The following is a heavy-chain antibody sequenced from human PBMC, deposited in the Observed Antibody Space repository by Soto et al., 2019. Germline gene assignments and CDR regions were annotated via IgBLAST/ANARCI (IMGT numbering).Heavy chain of an antibody. CDR1: GGSISSGGYY. V-gene: IGHV4-31*03. CDR2: IYYSGST. CDR3: ARSYYPLYFYGDYVGWFDP. J-gene: IGHJ5*02. D-gene: IGHD4-17*01. Sequence: QVQLQESGPGLVKPSQTLSLTCTVSGGSISSGGYYWSWIRQHPGKGLEWIGYIYYSGSTYYNPSLKSRVTISVDTSKNQFSLKLSSVTAADTAVYYCARSYYPLYFYGDYVGWFDPWGQGTLVTVSS.